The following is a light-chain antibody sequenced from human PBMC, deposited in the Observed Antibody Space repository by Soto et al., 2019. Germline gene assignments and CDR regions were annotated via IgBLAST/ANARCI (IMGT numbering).Light chain of an antibody. CDR3: HQRSNWPG. Sequence: EIVLTQSPATLSLSPGERATLSCRASQSVSSYLAWYQQKPGHAPRLLIYDASNTATGIPARFSGSGSGTYFTLTISSLEPEDFAVYYCHQRSNWPGFGGGTKVEIK. J-gene: IGKJ4*02. CDR1: QSVSSY. V-gene: IGKV3-11*01. CDR2: DAS.